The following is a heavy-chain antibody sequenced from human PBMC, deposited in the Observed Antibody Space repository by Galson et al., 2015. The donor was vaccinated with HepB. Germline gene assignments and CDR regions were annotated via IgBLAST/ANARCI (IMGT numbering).Heavy chain of an antibody. CDR2: INSDGSST. CDR3: AREGWGGGSCYDY. V-gene: IGHV3-74*01. D-gene: IGHD2-15*01. CDR1: GVTLRSYW. J-gene: IGHJ4*02. Sequence: SLRLSCAASGVTLRSYWTDWVRQAPGKGLVWVSRINSDGSSTSYADSVKGRFTISRDNAKNTLYLQRNILRAEDTAVYYGAREGWGGGSCYDYWGQGTLVTVSS.